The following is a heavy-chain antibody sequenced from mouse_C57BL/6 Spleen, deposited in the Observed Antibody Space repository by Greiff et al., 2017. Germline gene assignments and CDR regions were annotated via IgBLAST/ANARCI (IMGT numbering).Heavy chain of an antibody. V-gene: IGHV14-2*01. CDR2: IDPEDGET. Sequence: EVKLMESGAELVKPGASVKLSCTASGFNIKDYYMHWVKQRTEQGLEWIGRIDPEDGETEYAPKFQGKATITADTSSNTAYLQLSSLTSEDTAVYYCAIYYYGSSPLYWGQGTTLTVSS. CDR3: AIYYYGSSPLY. D-gene: IGHD1-1*01. CDR1: GFNIKDYY. J-gene: IGHJ2*01.